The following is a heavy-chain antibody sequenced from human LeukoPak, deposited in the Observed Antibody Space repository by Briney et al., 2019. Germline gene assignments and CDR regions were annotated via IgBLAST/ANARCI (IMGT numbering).Heavy chain of an antibody. CDR2: IYYSGST. Sequence: SETLSLTCSVSGGSISSYYWSWIRQPSGKGLEWIGYIYYSGSTNYNPSLKSRVTISVDTSKNQFSLKLSSVTAADTAVYYCARSFLSSSPHWYFDLWGRGTLVTVSS. J-gene: IGHJ2*01. CDR1: GGSISSYY. CDR3: ARSFLSSSPHWYFDL. D-gene: IGHD6-13*01. V-gene: IGHV4-59*08.